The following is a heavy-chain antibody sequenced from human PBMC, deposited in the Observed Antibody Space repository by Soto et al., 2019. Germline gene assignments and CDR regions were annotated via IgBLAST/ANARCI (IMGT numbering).Heavy chain of an antibody. CDR1: GFSLSTSGVG. Sequence: SGPTLVNPTQTLTLTCTFSGFSLSTSGVGVGWIRQPPGKALEWLALIYWDDDKRYSPSLKSRLTITKDTSKNQVVLTMTNMDPVDTATYYCAHSTGFWSGYYIRVLFDYWGQGTLVTVSS. J-gene: IGHJ4*02. CDR3: AHSTGFWSGYYIRVLFDY. CDR2: IYWDDDK. D-gene: IGHD3-3*01. V-gene: IGHV2-5*02.